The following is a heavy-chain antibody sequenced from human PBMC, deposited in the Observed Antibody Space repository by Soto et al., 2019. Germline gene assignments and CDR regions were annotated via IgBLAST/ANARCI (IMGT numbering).Heavy chain of an antibody. CDR1: YGSISSYY. V-gene: IGHV4-59*01. CDR3: ARDLTQQLPDPNVMDYYYGMDV. J-gene: IGHJ6*02. CDR2: IYYSGST. D-gene: IGHD6-13*01. Sequence: SVPLSVTCTVSYGSISSYYWIWILQPPLKGLDLIFYIYYSGSTNYNPSLKSRVTISVDTSKNQFSLKLSSVTAADTAVYYCARDLTQQLPDPNVMDYYYGMDVWGQGTTVTAP.